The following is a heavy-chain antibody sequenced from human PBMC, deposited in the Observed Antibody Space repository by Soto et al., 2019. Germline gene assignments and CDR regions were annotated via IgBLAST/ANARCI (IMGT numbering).Heavy chain of an antibody. D-gene: IGHD2-2*01. CDR3: ARGGGSTKVEY. Sequence: QVQLQESGPGLVKPSQTLSLTCTVSGGSITSSGYYWSWIRQHPGEGLEWIGFTSNSGSPSYNPSLNSRVTISVDTSSNQFSLNLKSVTAGDTAVYYCARGGGSTKVEYWGQGTLVTVSP. J-gene: IGHJ4*02. V-gene: IGHV4-31*03. CDR1: GGSITSSGYY. CDR2: TSNSGSP.